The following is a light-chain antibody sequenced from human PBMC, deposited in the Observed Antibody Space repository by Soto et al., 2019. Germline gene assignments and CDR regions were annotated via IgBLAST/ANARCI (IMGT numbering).Light chain of an antibody. CDR1: SSDVGAYNS. J-gene: IGLJ2*01. CDR2: EVS. V-gene: IGLV2-14*01. CDR3: SSYTGTLAVI. Sequence: QSALTQPASVSGSPGQSITISCTGTSSDVGAYNSVSWYQQHPGKAPKVMIYEVSNRPAGVSNRFSGSKSGNTASLPISGLQAQDEADYDCSSYTGTLAVIFGGGTKVTVL.